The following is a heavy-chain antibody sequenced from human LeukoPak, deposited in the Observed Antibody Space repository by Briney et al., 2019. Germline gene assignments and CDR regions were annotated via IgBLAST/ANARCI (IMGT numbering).Heavy chain of an antibody. CDR2: INTSGSGT. CDR1: GFTLSSYA. V-gene: IGHV3-23*05. D-gene: IGHD6-19*01. Sequence: GGSLRLSCAVSGFTLSSYAMSWVRQAPGKGLEWVSVINTSGSGTFYADSVKGRFTISRDSSKNTLYLQMNSLRAEDTAVYYCAKGVWDSSGWYLDYWGQGTWSPSPQ. J-gene: IGHJ4*02. CDR3: AKGVWDSSGWYLDY.